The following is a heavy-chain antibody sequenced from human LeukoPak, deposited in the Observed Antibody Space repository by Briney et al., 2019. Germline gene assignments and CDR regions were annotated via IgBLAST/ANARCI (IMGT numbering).Heavy chain of an antibody. CDR3: AKGGSYFAFDY. Sequence: PGRSLRLSCAASGFTFDDYAMHWVRQAPGKGLEWVSGISWNSGSIGYADSVKGRFTIPRDNAKNSLYLQMNSLRAEDTALYYCAKGGSYFAFDYWGQGTLVTVSS. J-gene: IGHJ4*02. V-gene: IGHV3-9*01. D-gene: IGHD1-26*01. CDR2: ISWNSGSI. CDR1: GFTFDDYA.